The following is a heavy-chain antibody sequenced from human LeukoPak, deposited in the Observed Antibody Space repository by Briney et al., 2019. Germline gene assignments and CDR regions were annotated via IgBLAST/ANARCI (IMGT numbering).Heavy chain of an antibody. CDR2: MNPNRVNT. CDR1: GYTFTSYD. D-gene: IGHD3-16*02. J-gene: IGHJ4*02. CDR3: ARAVPGPAPATYRFDD. Sequence: ASVKVSCKASGYTFTSYDINWVRQATGQGLEWMGWMNPNRVNTGYTKSSQGRVTITRNTSISTAYMELSSLRSEDTAVYYCARAVPGPAPATYRFDDWGQGTLVTVSS. V-gene: IGHV1-8*01.